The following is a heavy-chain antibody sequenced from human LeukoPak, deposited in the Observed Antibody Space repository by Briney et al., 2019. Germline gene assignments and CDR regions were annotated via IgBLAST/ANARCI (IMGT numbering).Heavy chain of an antibody. V-gene: IGHV1-8*01. J-gene: IGHJ4*02. CDR1: GYTFTSYD. D-gene: IGHD5-18*01. Sequence: ASVKVSCKASGYTFTSYDINWVRQATGQGLEWMGWMNPNSGNTGYAQEFQGRVTMTRNTSISTAYMELSSLRSDDTAVYYCARNRGYSYGYGDYWGQGTLVTVSS. CDR2: MNPNSGNT. CDR3: ARNRGYSYGYGDY.